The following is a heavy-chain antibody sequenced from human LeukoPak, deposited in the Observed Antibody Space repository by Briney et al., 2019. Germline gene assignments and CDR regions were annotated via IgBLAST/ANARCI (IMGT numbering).Heavy chain of an antibody. J-gene: IGHJ3*01. CDR2: TYYTSKWNT. CDR1: VDSVSTSVVA. Sequence: SQTLSLTFACSVDSVSTSVVAWIAVRQSPSRGLEWLGRTYYTSKWNTDYAVSVKGRIVVNPDTSKNQFSLQLNSVTSGDTAVYQRATGRAPAFSVWGQGTMVTVSS. V-gene: IGHV6-1*01. D-gene: IGHD3-16*01. CDR3: ATGRAPAFSV.